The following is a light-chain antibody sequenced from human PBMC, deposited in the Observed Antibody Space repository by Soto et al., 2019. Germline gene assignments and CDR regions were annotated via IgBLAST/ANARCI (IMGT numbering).Light chain of an antibody. CDR2: GAS. V-gene: IGKV3-15*01. Sequence: EIVLTQSPATLSVSPGERATLSCRASQSVSRDLAWYQQKPGQAPRLLIYGASTRAAGIPARFSGSGSGTEFTLTISSLQSEDFAVYYCQQYNNWWWTFGQGTKVDIK. CDR1: QSVSRD. J-gene: IGKJ1*01. CDR3: QQYNNWWWT.